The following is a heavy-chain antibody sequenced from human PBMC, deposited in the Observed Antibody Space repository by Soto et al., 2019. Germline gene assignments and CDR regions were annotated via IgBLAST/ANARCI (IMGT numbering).Heavy chain of an antibody. CDR2: IDPSDSQT. V-gene: IGHV5-10-1*01. CDR1: GYSFAGYW. J-gene: IGHJ4*02. Sequence: GESRKISCKGSGYSFAGYWITWVRQKPGKGLEWMGRIDPSDSQTYYSPSFRGHVTISATKSITTVFLQWSSLRASDTAMYYCARQIYDSDTGPNFQYYFDSWGQGTPVTVSS. D-gene: IGHD3-22*01. CDR3: ARQIYDSDTGPNFQYYFDS.